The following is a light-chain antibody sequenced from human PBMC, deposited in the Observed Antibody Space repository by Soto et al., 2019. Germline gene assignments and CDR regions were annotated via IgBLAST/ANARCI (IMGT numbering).Light chain of an antibody. CDR2: VNN. J-gene: IGLJ2*01. Sequence: QSVLTQPPSVSGAPGQRVTISCTGSSSNIGAGYDVHWYQQLPGTAPKLLIYVNNNRPSGVPDRFSGSKSGTSASLAITGLQAEDAADYYCQSNDSSLSGVVFGGGTKLTVL. V-gene: IGLV1-40*01. CDR1: SSNIGAGYD. CDR3: QSNDSSLSGVV.